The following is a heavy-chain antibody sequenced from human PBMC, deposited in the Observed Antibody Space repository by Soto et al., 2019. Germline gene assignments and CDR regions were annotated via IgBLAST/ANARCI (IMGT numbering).Heavy chain of an antibody. CDR2: IYYTGST. Sequence: QVQLQESGPGLVKPSQTLSLTCTVSGGSIRSGGFHWSWIRQHPGQGLEWIGYIYYTGSTYYNPSLQSRVTISVDTSKNQFSLTLSSVTAADTAVYYCARKRWSGWLHHFDSWGQGTLVTVSS. CDR3: ARKRWSGWLHHFDS. D-gene: IGHD3-10*01. J-gene: IGHJ4*02. V-gene: IGHV4-31*03. CDR1: GGSIRSGGFH.